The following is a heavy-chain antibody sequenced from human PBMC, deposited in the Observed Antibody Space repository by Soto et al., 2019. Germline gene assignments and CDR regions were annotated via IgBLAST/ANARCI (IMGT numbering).Heavy chain of an antibody. V-gene: IGHV4-34*01. Sequence: SETLSLTCAVYGGSFSGYYWSWIRQPPGKGLEWIGEMNHSGSTNYNPSLKSRVTISVDTSKNQFSLKLSSVTAADTAVYYGARGPGIAAAGSVAFDIWGQGTMVTVSS. CDR3: ARGPGIAAAGSVAFDI. D-gene: IGHD6-13*01. J-gene: IGHJ3*02. CDR2: MNHSGST. CDR1: GGSFSGYY.